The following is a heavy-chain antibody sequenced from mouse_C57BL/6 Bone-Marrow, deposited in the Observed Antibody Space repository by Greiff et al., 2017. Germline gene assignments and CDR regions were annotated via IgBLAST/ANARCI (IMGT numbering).Heavy chain of an antibody. V-gene: IGHV1-85*01. CDR2: IYPSDGST. Sequence: QVHVKQSGPELVKPGASVKLSCKASGYTFTSYDINWVKQRPGQGLEWIGWIYPSDGSTKYNENFKGKDTLTVDTSSSTASMELHSLTSEDSAVYFCARYYGSSYWYFDVWGTGTTVTVSS. CDR3: ARYYGSSYWYFDV. J-gene: IGHJ1*03. D-gene: IGHD1-1*01. CDR1: GYTFTSYD.